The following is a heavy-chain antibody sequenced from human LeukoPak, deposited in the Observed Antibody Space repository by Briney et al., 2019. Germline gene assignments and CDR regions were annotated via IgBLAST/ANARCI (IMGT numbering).Heavy chain of an antibody. D-gene: IGHD2-15*01. J-gene: IGHJ5*02. Sequence: PGGSLRLSCAASGFTFSSYGMHWVRQAPGKGLEWVAFIRYDGSNKYYADSVKGRFTISRDNSKNTLYLQMNSLRAEDTAVYYCASGADGVSSNSRGWFDPWGQGTLVTVSS. V-gene: IGHV3-30*02. CDR1: GFTFSSYG. CDR3: ASGADGVSSNSRGWFDP. CDR2: IRYDGSNK.